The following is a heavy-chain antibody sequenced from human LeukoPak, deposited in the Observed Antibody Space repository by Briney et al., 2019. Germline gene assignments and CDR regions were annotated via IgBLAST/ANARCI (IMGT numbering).Heavy chain of an antibody. CDR2: INPSGGRT. D-gene: IGHD6-13*01. Sequence: SEKVSRKACGYTFTSYYMHWVRQAPGQAREWMGIINPSGGRTTYVQKFQGRVTMTRDMSTSTVYIELSSLRSEDTAVYYCARDRSLYSSTWYDPRDGFDIWGQGTMVTVSS. CDR3: ARDRSLYSSTWYDPRDGFDI. J-gene: IGHJ3*02. V-gene: IGHV1-46*01. CDR1: GYTFTSYY.